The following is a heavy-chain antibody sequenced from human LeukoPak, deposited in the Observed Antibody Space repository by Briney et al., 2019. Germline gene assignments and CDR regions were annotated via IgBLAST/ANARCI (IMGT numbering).Heavy chain of an antibody. Sequence: GGSLRLSCAASGFTFSSYWMSWVRQAPGKGLEWVANIKQDGSEKYYVDSVKGRFTISRDNAKNSLYLQMNSLRAEDTAVYYCASLPRWFTYYDILTGYVRLPAFDIWGQGTMVTVSS. CDR3: ASLPRWFTYYDILTGYVRLPAFDI. J-gene: IGHJ3*02. CDR2: IKQDGSEK. CDR1: GFTFSSYW. D-gene: IGHD3-9*01. V-gene: IGHV3-7*03.